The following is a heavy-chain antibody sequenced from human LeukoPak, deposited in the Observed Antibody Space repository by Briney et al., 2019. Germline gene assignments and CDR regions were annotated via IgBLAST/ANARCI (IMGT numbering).Heavy chain of an antibody. Sequence: GRSLRLSCAASGFTFSSYGMHWVRQAPGKGLEWVAVIYGGVNTVYADSVQGRFTISRDNSKNTLYLQMSSLRAEDTAVYYCAKSPKTGFLFDYWGKGTLVTVSS. V-gene: IGHV3-33*03. CDR2: IYGGVNT. D-gene: IGHD1-1*01. J-gene: IGHJ4*02. CDR3: AKSPKTGFLFDY. CDR1: GFTFSSYG.